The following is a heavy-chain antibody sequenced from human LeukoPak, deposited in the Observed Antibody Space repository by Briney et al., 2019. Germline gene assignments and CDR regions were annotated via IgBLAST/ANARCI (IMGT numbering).Heavy chain of an antibody. CDR3: ARLLVNWDLGVDY. Sequence: KPSETLSLTCTVSGGSISISSCYWGWIRQPPGTGLEWIGSIYYSGNTYYNPSLKSRVTMSVDTSKNQFSLRLSSVTAADTAVYYCARLLVNWDLGVDYWGQGTLVTVSS. V-gene: IGHV4-39*01. J-gene: IGHJ4*02. CDR1: GGSISISSCY. D-gene: IGHD1-1*01. CDR2: IYYSGNT.